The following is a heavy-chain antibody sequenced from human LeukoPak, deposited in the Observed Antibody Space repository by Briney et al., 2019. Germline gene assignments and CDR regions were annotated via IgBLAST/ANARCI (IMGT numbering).Heavy chain of an antibody. D-gene: IGHD1-26*01. CDR2: INPSGGST. V-gene: IGHV1-46*01. J-gene: IGHJ4*02. CDR3: ARDQEGVGAPPMN. CDR1: GYTFTSYY. Sequence: GASVKVSCKASGYTFTSYYMHWVRQAPGRGLEWMGIINPSGGSTSYAQKFQGRVTMTRDTSTSTVYMELSSLRSEDTAVYYCARDQEGVGAPPMNWGQGTLVTVSS.